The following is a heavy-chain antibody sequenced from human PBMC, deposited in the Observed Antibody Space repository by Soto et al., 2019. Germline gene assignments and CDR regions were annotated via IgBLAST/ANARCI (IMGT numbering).Heavy chain of an antibody. CDR2: ISYDGSNK. V-gene: IGHV3-30-3*01. D-gene: IGHD5-18*01. CDR3: ARDKGSYGSHALKYNWFDP. CDR1: GFTFSSYA. J-gene: IGHJ5*02. Sequence: QVQLVESGGGVVQPGRSLRLSCAASGFTFSSYAMHWVRQAPGKGLEWVAVISYDGSNKYYADSVKGRFTISRDNSKNTLYLQMNSLRAEDTAVYYCARDKGSYGSHALKYNWFDPWGQGTLVTVSS.